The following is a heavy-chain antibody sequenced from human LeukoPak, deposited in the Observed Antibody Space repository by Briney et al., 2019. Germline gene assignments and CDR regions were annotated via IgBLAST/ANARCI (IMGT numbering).Heavy chain of an antibody. CDR2: ITSTSSTI. Sequence: GGSLRLSCTASGFTFNNYNMNWVRQAPGKGLEWVSYITSTSSTIYYADSVKGRFTISRDNARNSLYLQMNSLRAEDTSLYYCARDRTYMDVWGKGTTVTVSS. J-gene: IGHJ6*03. CDR1: GFTFNNYN. CDR3: ARDRTYMDV. V-gene: IGHV3-48*04.